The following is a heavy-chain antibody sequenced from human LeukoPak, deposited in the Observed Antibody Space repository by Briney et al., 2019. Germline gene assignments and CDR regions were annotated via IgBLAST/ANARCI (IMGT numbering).Heavy chain of an antibody. D-gene: IGHD4-17*01. V-gene: IGHV3-20*04. J-gene: IGHJ1*01. CDR3: ARGDGPTVTADYFQN. Sequence: GGSLRLSCAASGSTFDDYGMSWVRQVPGRGLEWICGINWNSGVTGYADSVKGRFNISRDNAKNSLFLQMNSLRDEDTAFYYCARGDGPTVTADYFQNWGQGTLVTVS. CDR2: INWNSGVT. CDR1: GSTFDDYG.